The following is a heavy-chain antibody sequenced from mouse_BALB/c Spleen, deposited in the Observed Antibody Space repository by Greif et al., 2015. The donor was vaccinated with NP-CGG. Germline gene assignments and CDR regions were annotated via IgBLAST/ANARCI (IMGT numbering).Heavy chain of an antibody. J-gene: IGHJ2*01. D-gene: IGHD4-1*01. CDR2: ISSGGSYT. CDR3: ASEKLGRRYFDY. V-gene: IGHV5-9-3*01. CDR1: GFTFSSYA. Sequence: DVKLVESGGGLVKPGGSLKLSCAASGFTFSSYAMSWVRQTPEKRLEWVATISSGGSYTYYPDSVKGRFTISRDNAKNTLYLQMSSLRSEDTAMYYCASEKLGRRYFDYWGQGTTLTVSS.